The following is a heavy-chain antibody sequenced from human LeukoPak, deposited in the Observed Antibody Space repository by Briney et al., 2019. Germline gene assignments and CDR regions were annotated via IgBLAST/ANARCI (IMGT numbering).Heavy chain of an antibody. CDR3: AKDLVWFDY. J-gene: IGHJ4*02. Sequence: ASVKVSCKASGYTFTSNYIHWVRQAPGQGLEWMGMIYPRDGSTSYAQKFQGRVTVTRDTSTSTVHMELSGLRSEDTAVYYCAKDLVWFDYWGQGTLVTVSS. D-gene: IGHD1-14*01. V-gene: IGHV1-46*01. CDR1: GYTFTSNY. CDR2: IYPRDGST.